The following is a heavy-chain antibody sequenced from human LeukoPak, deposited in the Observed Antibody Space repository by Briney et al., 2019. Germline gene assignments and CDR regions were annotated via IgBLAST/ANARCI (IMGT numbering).Heavy chain of an antibody. V-gene: IGHV3-9*03. CDR1: GFTFDDYA. CDR2: ISWNSGSI. D-gene: IGHD1-14*01. J-gene: IGHJ4*02. Sequence: PGRSLRLSCAASGFTFDDYAMHWVRQAPGKGLEWVSGISWNSGSIGYADSVKGRFTISRDNVKNSLYLQMNSLRAEDMALYYCARTRTGYYFDYWGQGTLVTVSS. CDR3: ARTRTGYYFDY.